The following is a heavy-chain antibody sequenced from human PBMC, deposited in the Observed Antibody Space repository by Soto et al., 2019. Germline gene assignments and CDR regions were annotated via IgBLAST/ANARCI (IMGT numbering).Heavy chain of an antibody. CDR3: ASPDCSSTSCYPP. V-gene: IGHV4-39*01. J-gene: IGHJ5*02. CDR2: IYYSGST. Sequence: QLLESGPGLVKPSETLSLTCTVSGGSISSSSYYWGWIRQPPGKGLEWIGSIYYSGSTYYNPSLKSRVTISVDTSKNQFSLKLSSVTAADTAVYYCASPDCSSTSCYPPWGQGTLVTVSS. D-gene: IGHD2-2*01. CDR1: GGSISSSSYY.